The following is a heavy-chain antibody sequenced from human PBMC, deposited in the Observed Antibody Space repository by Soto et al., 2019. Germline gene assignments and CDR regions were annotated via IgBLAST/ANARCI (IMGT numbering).Heavy chain of an antibody. J-gene: IGHJ4*02. D-gene: IGHD2-8*02. Sequence: GGSLRLSCAASGFTFSSYAMSWVRQAPGKGLEWVSGISGSGGSTYYADSVKGRFTISRDNSKNTLYLQMNSLRAEDTAVYYCAKDPGRRSRLDYWGQGTLVTVSS. CDR2: ISGSGGST. CDR3: AKDPGRRSRLDY. V-gene: IGHV3-23*01. CDR1: GFTFSSYA.